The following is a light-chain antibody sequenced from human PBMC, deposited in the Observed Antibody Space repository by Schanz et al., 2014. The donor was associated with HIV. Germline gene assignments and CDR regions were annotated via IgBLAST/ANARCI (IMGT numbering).Light chain of an antibody. CDR2: KSS. J-gene: IGKJ4*01. CDR1: QSISTW. V-gene: IGKV1-5*03. Sequence: DIQMSQSQTTLSASIGDRVTITCRASQSISTWLAWDQQKPGKAPNLLIYKSSSLESGVPSRFSGSGSGTEFTLTISNLQPEDFATYYCQQSNEFPLTFGGGTKVEI. CDR3: QQSNEFPLT.